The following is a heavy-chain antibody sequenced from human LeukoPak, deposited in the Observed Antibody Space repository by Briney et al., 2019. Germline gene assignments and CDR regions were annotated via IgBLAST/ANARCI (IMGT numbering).Heavy chain of an antibody. CDR3: ARDPDYGDYVGIYYYYYMDV. J-gene: IGHJ6*03. V-gene: IGHV4-59*01. D-gene: IGHD4-17*01. CDR2: IYYSGST. CDR1: GGSISSYY. Sequence: SETLSLTCTVSGGSISSYYWSWIRQPPGKGLEWIGYIYYSGSTNYNPSLKSRVTISVDTSKNQFSLKLGSVTAADTAVYYCARDPDYGDYVGIYYYYYMDVWGKGTTVTVSS.